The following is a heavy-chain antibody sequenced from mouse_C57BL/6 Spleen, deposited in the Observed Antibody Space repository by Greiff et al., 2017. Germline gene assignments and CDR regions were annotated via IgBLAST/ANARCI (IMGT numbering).Heavy chain of an antibody. CDR2: ISYDGSN. CDR1: GYSITSGYY. J-gene: IGHJ3*01. Sequence: EVKLQESGPGLVKPSQSLSLTCSVTGYSITSGYYWNWIRQFPGNKLEWMGYISYDGSNNYNPSLKNRISITRDTSKNQFFLKLNSVTTEDTATYYCARVQLGGFAYWGQGTLVTVSA. D-gene: IGHD4-1*02. CDR3: ARVQLGGFAY. V-gene: IGHV3-6*01.